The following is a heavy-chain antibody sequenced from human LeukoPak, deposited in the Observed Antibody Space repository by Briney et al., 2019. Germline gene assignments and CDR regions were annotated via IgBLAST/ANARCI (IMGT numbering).Heavy chain of an antibody. CDR3: ARDHGRRYYFDY. J-gene: IGHJ4*02. V-gene: IGHV1-18*04. Sequence: ASVKVSCKASGYTFTGYYMHWVRQAPGQGLEWMGWISAYNGNTNYAQKLQGRVTMTTDTSTSTAYMELRSLRSDDTAVYYCARDHGRRYYFDYWGQGTLVTVSS. CDR1: GYTFTGYY. CDR2: ISAYNGNT.